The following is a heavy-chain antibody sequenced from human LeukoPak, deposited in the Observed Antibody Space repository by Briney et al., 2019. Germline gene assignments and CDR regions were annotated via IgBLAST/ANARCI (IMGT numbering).Heavy chain of an antibody. D-gene: IGHD6-19*01. J-gene: IGHJ4*02. V-gene: IGHV4-39*01. CDR3: ARHAALSWLVQDY. CDR1: GGSISSSSDY. Sequence: PSETLSLTCTVSGGSISSSSDYWGWIRQPPGKGLEWIGSIYHGGNTYYNPSLKSRVTISVDTSKSQFSLKLSSVTAADTAVYYCARHAALSWLVQDYWGQGTLVTVSS. CDR2: IYHGGNT.